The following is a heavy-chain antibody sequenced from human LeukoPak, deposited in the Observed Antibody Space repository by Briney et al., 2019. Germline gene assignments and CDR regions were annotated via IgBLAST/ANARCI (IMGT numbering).Heavy chain of an antibody. D-gene: IGHD2-21*02. CDR2: ISSSGGST. CDR3: AKVRYSRGVVVTAIDY. J-gene: IGHJ4*02. Sequence: PGGSLRLSCAASGFTFSSYAMSWVRQAPGKGLEWVSAISSSGGSTYYADSVKGRFTISRDNSKNTLYLQMNSLRAEDTAVYYCAKVRYSRGVVVTAIDYWGQGTLVTVSS. CDR1: GFTFSSYA. V-gene: IGHV3-23*01.